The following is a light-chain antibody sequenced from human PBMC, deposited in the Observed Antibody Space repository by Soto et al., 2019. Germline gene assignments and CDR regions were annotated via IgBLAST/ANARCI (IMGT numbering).Light chain of an antibody. CDR3: SSYTSSITLGVYVV. Sequence: QSALTQPASVSGSPGQSITISCTGTSSDVGGYNYVSWYQQHPGKAPKLMIYEVSNRPSGVSNRFSGSKSGNTASLTISRLQAEDAADYYCSSYTSSITLGVYVVFGGGTKLTVL. CDR1: SSDVGGYNY. CDR2: EVS. V-gene: IGLV2-14*01. J-gene: IGLJ2*01.